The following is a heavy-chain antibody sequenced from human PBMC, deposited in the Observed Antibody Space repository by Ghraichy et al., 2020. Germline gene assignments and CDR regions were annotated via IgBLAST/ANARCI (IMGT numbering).Heavy chain of an antibody. CDR1: GGSISSYY. J-gene: IGHJ4*02. D-gene: IGHD6-19*01. CDR3: ARDTDSSGWHLDY. CDR2: IYYSGSI. V-gene: IGHV4-59*01. Sequence: SETLSLTCTVSGGSISSYYWSWIRQPPGKGLEWIGYIYYSGSINYNPSLKSRVTISVDTSKNQFSLKLSSVTAADTAVYYCARDTDSSGWHLDYWGQGTLVTVSS.